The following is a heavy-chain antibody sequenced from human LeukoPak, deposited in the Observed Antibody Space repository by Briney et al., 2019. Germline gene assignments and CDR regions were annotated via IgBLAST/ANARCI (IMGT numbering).Heavy chain of an antibody. Sequence: ASVKVSCKASGYTFTNHDFNWMRQATGQGLEWMGWMNPNSGSTGYAQKFQGRVTMTRDTSLSTAYMELRSLRSDDTAVYYCARLYGGNSVDWFDPWGQGTLVTVSS. CDR3: ARLYGGNSVDWFDP. V-gene: IGHV1-8*01. CDR2: MNPNSGST. J-gene: IGHJ5*02. CDR1: GYTFTNHD. D-gene: IGHD4-23*01.